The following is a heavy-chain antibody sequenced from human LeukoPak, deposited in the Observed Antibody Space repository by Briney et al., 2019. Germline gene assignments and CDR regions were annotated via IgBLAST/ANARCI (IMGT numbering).Heavy chain of an antibody. J-gene: IGHJ4*02. CDR2: IYYSGST. CDR3: AHSWSGYYYFDY. V-gene: IGHV4-59*01. CDR1: GGSISSYY. Sequence: PSETLSLTCTVSGGSISSYYWSWIRQPPGKGLEWIGYIYYSGSTNYNPSLKSRVTISVDTSKNQFSLKLSSVTAADTAVYYCAHSWSGYYYFDYWGQGTLVIVSS. D-gene: IGHD3-3*01.